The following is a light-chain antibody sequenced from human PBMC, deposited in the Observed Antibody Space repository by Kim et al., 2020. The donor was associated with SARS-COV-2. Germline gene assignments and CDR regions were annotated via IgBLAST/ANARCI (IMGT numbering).Light chain of an antibody. J-gene: IGKJ1*01. CDR2: GAS. CDR1: QSLGNSY. V-gene: IGKV3-20*01. Sequence: EVVLTQSPGTLSLSPGERATLSCRASQSLGNSYLAWYQQRPGQAPRLLIYGASNRATGIPDRFGGSGSGTDFTLTISRLEPEDFVAYFCQQFGSLPWTFGRGTKVDIK. CDR3: QQFGSLPWT.